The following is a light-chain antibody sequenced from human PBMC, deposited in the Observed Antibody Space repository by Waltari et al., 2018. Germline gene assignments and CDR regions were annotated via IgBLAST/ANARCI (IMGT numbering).Light chain of an antibody. V-gene: IGKV3-20*01. J-gene: IGKJ1*01. Sequence: EIVLTQSPGTASLSPGERVTLSCRATQTVGSSSLAWYNQKPGQAPTLVIYRASRRATGIPDRFSGSGSGTDFSLTISRLEPEDFAVYYCQQHGTLPATFGQGTKVEIK. CDR2: RAS. CDR3: QQHGTLPAT. CDR1: QTVGSSS.